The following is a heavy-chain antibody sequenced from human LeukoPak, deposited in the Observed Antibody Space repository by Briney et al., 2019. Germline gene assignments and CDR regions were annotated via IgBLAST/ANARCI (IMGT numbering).Heavy chain of an antibody. J-gene: IGHJ5*02. D-gene: IGHD6-13*01. CDR2: IYTSGST. Sequence: SETLSLTCTVSGGSVGSYYWSWIRQPPGKGLEWIGYIYTSGSTNYNPSLKSRVTISVDTSKNQFSLKLSSVTAADTAVYYCARLGSSWYFWFDPWGQGTLVTVSS. CDR3: ARLGSSWYFWFDP. CDR1: GGSVGSYY. V-gene: IGHV4-4*09.